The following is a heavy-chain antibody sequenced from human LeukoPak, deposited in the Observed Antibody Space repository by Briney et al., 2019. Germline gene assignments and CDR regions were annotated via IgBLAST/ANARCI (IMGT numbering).Heavy chain of an antibody. CDR1: GYTFTSYD. CDR2: IIPIFGTA. Sequence: EASVKVSCKASGYTFTSYDINWVRQAPGQGLEWMGGIIPIFGTANYAQKFQGRVTITADESTSTAYMELSSLRSEDTAVYYCARDRRYCSSTSCYNFDYWGQGTLVTVSS. D-gene: IGHD2-2*01. CDR3: ARDRRYCSSTSCYNFDY. V-gene: IGHV1-69*13. J-gene: IGHJ4*02.